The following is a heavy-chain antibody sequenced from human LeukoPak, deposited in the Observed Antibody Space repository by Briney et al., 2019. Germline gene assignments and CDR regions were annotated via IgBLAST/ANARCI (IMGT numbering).Heavy chain of an antibody. D-gene: IGHD3-16*01. CDR2: IYSDGTI. V-gene: IGHV3-66*01. CDR3: AREVGGGASGQ. J-gene: IGHJ4*02. Sequence: GGSLRLSCAASGFTVSSNYMSWVRQVPGKGLEWVSVIYSDGTISYADSVKGRFTISRDNSENTLYLQMNSLRVEDTAVYYCAREVGGGASGQWGQGTLVTVSS. CDR1: GFTVSSNY.